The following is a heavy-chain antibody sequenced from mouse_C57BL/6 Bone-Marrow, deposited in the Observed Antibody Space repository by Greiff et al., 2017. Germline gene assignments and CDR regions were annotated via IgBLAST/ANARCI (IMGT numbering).Heavy chain of an antibody. Sequence: EVMLVESGGGLVQSGRSLRLSCATSGFTFSDFYMEWVRQAPGKGLEWIAASRNKANDYTTEYSASVKGRFIVSRDTSQSILYLQMNALRAEDTAIYYCARGLLGDYWGQGTSVTVSS. CDR1: GFTFSDFY. CDR3: ARGLLGDY. J-gene: IGHJ4*01. V-gene: IGHV7-1*01. CDR2: SRNKANDYTT. D-gene: IGHD2-1*01.